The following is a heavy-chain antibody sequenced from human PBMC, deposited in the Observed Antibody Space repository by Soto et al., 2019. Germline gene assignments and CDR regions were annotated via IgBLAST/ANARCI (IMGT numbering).Heavy chain of an antibody. Sequence: SETLSLTCAVYGGSFSGYYWTWIRQPPGTGLEWIGEINHSGSTNYNPPLKSRVTISVDTSKNQFSLKLTSVTAADTAVYYCARDKITGPSDYWGQGTLVTLSS. CDR2: INHSGST. J-gene: IGHJ4*02. CDR3: ARDKITGPSDY. CDR1: GGSFSGYY. D-gene: IGHD2-8*02. V-gene: IGHV4-34*01.